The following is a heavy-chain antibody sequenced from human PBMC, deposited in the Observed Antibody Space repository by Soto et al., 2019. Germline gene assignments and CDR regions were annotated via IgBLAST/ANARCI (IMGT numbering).Heavy chain of an antibody. D-gene: IGHD5-12*01. J-gene: IGHJ4*02. V-gene: IGHV3-7*03. CDR1: GFTFSSYW. CDR2: IKQDGSEK. CDR3: ARGRDGYNSLFDY. Sequence: GGSLRLSCAASGFTFSSYWMSWVRQAPGKGLEWVANIKQDGSEKYYVDSVKGRFTISRDNAKNPLYLQMNSLRAEDTAVYYCARGRDGYNSLFDYWGQGTLVTFSS.